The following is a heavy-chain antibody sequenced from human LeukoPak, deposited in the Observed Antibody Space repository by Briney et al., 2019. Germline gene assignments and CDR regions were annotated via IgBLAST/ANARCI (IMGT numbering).Heavy chain of an antibody. CDR2: IYYSGST. CDR3: ARREMATIYFDY. D-gene: IGHD5-12*01. V-gene: IGHV4-31*03. Sequence: SQTLSLTCTVSGGSISSGGYYWSWTRQHPGKGLEWIGYIYYSGSTYYNPSLKSRVTISVDTSKNQFSLKLSSVTAADTAVYYCARREMATIYFDYWGQGTLVTVSS. CDR1: GGSISSGGYY. J-gene: IGHJ4*02.